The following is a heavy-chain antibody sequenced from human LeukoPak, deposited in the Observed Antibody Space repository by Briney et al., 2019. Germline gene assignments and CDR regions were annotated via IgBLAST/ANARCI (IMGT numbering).Heavy chain of an antibody. V-gene: IGHV4-34*01. CDR2: INHSGST. CDR3: ARGPDYGDYETLDAFDI. CDR1: GGSFSGYY. D-gene: IGHD4-17*01. Sequence: PSETLSLTCAVYGGSFSGYYWSWIRQHPGKGLEWIGEINHSGSTNYNPSFKSRVTISVDTSKNQFSLKLSSVTAADTAVYYCARGPDYGDYETLDAFDIWAKGQWSPSLQ. J-gene: IGHJ3*02.